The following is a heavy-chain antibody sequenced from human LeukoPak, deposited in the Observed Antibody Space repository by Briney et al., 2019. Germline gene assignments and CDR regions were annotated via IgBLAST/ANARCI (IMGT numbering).Heavy chain of an antibody. D-gene: IGHD6-6*01. J-gene: IGHJ4*02. Sequence: KPSETLSLTCAVYGGSFSGYYWSWIRQPPGKGLEWIGEINHSGSTNYNPSLKSRVTISVDTSKNHFSLKLSSVTAADTAVYYCARGRIAARGYFDYWGQGTLVTVSS. CDR3: ARGRIAARGYFDY. V-gene: IGHV4-34*01. CDR1: GGSFSGYY. CDR2: INHSGST.